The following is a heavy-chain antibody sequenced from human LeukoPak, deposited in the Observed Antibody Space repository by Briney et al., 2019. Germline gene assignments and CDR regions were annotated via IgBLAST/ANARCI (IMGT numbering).Heavy chain of an antibody. CDR2: IYYSGST. CDR1: GGSISSSSYY. V-gene: IGHV4-39*01. D-gene: IGHD3-16*02. Sequence: SETLSLTCTVSGGSISSSSYYWGWIRQPPGKGLEWIGSIYYSGSTYYNPSLKSRVTISADTSKNQFSLKLSSVTAADTAVYYCARRAMITFGGVIVSFRDYWGQGTLVTVSS. CDR3: ARRAMITFGGVIVSFRDY. J-gene: IGHJ4*02.